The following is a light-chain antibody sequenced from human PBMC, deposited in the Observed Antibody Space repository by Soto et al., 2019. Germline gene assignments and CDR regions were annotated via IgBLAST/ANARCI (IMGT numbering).Light chain of an antibody. CDR2: AAS. V-gene: IGKV1-39*01. J-gene: IGKJ4*01. Sequence: DIQMTQSPSSLSASVGDRVTITCRASQSISSYLNWYQQKPGKAPKLLIYAASSLKSGVPSRFSGSGYGTDFTITISSPQPEDFATYYCQKSYSTQLNFGGGNKLDIK. CDR3: QKSYSTQLN. CDR1: QSISSY.